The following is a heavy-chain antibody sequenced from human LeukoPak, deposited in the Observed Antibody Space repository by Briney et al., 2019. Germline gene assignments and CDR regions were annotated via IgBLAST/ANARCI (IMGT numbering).Heavy chain of an antibody. CDR3: AREHTTVTSLLDY. V-gene: IGHV3-33*08. CDR2: IWYDGNNK. CDR1: GFTFSSYD. J-gene: IGHJ4*02. D-gene: IGHD4-17*01. Sequence: GGSLRLSCAASGFTFSSYDMHWVRQAPGKGLEWVAVIWYDGNNKYYADSVKGRFTISRDSSKNTMYLQMNSLRAEDTAVYYCAREHTTVTSLLDYWGQGTLVTVSS.